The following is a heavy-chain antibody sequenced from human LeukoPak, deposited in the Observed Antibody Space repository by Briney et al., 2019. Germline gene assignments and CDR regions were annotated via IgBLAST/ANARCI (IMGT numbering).Heavy chain of an antibody. V-gene: IGHV1-2*02. J-gene: IGHJ3*02. CDR2: INPNHGDT. CDR1: GYTFTGYY. D-gene: IGHD6-13*01. Sequence: ASLKVSCKASGYTFTGYYIHWLRQAPGQGLEWMGWINPNHGDTNYAQKFQGRVTMTGDTSISTAYVGLSRLRSDDTAVYYCATDVATVDAFDIWGQGTMVTVSS. CDR3: ATDVATVDAFDI.